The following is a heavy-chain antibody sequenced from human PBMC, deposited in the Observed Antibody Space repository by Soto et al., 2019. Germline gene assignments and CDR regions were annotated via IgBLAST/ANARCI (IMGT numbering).Heavy chain of an antibody. CDR2: IIPFFGTV. CDR3: ATMGVVDEAIRGVIFRDDFEI. J-gene: IGHJ3*02. V-gene: IGHV1-69*01. Sequence: QVQLVQSGAEVKKPGSSVKLSCEASGVTFNFYAISWVRQAPGQGLEWMGWIIPFFGTVSYAHSFQDRVTIIAGDSMSTVYMELSSLRSEDTAGYYCATMGVVDEAIRGVIFRDDFEIWGHGTMITVSS. D-gene: IGHD3-10*01. CDR1: GVTFNFYA.